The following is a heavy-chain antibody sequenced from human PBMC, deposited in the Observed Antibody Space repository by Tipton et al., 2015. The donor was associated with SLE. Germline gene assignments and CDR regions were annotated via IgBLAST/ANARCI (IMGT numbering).Heavy chain of an antibody. CDR3: ARVDEINGYCSGGSCP. J-gene: IGHJ4*02. Sequence: QSGAEVKKPGASVKVSCKASGYTFTSYGISWVRQAPGQGLEWMGWISAYNGNTNYAQKLQGRVTMTTDTSTSTAYMELRSLRSDDTAVYYCARVDEINGYCSGGSCPWGQGTLVTVSS. CDR2: ISAYNGNT. V-gene: IGHV1-18*01. CDR1: GYTFTSYG. D-gene: IGHD2-15*01.